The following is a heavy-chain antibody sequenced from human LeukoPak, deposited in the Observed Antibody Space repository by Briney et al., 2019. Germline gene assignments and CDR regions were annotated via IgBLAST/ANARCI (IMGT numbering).Heavy chain of an antibody. CDR2: INHSGRI. CDR3: AGVPGIVITHYAFDI. D-gene: IGHD2/OR15-2a*01. CDR1: GGSFSGYY. Sequence: SETLSLTCAVYGGSFSGYYWSWIRQPPEKGLEWIGEINHSGRIQYNPSLKSRVTISVDTSKNQFSLNLSSVTAADTAVYYCAGVPGIVITHYAFDIWGQGTMVTVSS. V-gene: IGHV4-34*01. J-gene: IGHJ3*02.